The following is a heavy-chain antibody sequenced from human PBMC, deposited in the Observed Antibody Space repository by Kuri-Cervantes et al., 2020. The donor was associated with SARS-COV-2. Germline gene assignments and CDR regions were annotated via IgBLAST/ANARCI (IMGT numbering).Heavy chain of an antibody. J-gene: IGHJ3*02. CDR3: ARDHGSFRITAAGIDAFDI. CDR1: GYTLTELS. CDR2: FDPEDGET. Sequence: ASVKVSCKVSGYTLTELSMHWVRQAPGKGLELMGGFDPEDGETIYAQKFQGRVTMTEDTSTDTAYMELSSLRSEDTAVYYCARDHGSFRITAAGIDAFDIWGQGTMVTVSS. D-gene: IGHD6-13*01. V-gene: IGHV1-24*01.